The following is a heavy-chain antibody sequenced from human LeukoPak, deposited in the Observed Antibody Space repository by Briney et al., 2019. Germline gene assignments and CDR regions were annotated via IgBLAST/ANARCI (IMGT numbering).Heavy chain of an antibody. CDR3: ARGPPNWGYDY. CDR1: GYTFTSYD. CDR2: MSPNSGDT. V-gene: IGHV1-8*01. J-gene: IGHJ4*02. Sequence: ASVKVSCKASGYTFTSYDFNWVRQATGQRPEWMGWMSPNSGDTGYAQKFQGRVTMTRNTSISTAYMELSSLRSDDTAVYYCARGPPNWGYDYWGPRTLVTVSS. D-gene: IGHD7-27*01.